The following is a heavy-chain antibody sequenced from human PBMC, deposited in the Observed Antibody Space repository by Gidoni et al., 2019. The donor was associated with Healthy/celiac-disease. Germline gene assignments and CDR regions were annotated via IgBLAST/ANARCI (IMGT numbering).Heavy chain of an antibody. CDR3: AKDHQRSSLYNWNYPVDY. V-gene: IGHV3-30*18. Sequence: QAQLVESGGGGVQPGRSLRLSWAASGCTFSSYCMHWVSQAPGKGLGGVAVLSYDRSNKYYADSMEGRFTISRDNSKNTLYLQMNSLRAEDTAVYYCAKDHQRSSLYNWNYPVDYWGQGTLVTVSS. CDR1: GCTFSSYC. CDR2: LSYDRSNK. J-gene: IGHJ4*02. D-gene: IGHD1-7*01.